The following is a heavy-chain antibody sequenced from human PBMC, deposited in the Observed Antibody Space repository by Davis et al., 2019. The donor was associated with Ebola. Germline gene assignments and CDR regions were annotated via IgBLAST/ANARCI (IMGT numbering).Heavy chain of an antibody. D-gene: IGHD1-7*01. Sequence: AASVKVSCKASGYTFTGYYMHWVRQAPGQGLEWMGRINPNSGDTSHAQNFQGRVTMTRDTSISTAYMELSRLRYDDTAIYYCARGGGVTGTTVAVDYWGQGTLVTVSS. V-gene: IGHV1-2*06. J-gene: IGHJ4*02. CDR3: ARGGGVTGTTVAVDY. CDR2: INPNSGDT. CDR1: GYTFTGYY.